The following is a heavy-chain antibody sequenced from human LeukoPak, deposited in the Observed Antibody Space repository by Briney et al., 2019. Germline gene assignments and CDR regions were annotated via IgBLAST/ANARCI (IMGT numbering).Heavy chain of an antibody. V-gene: IGHV3-7*01. CDR3: ARGGGYSYGSFDY. J-gene: IGHJ4*02. D-gene: IGHD5-18*01. Sequence: GGSLRLSCAASEFTFSNYWMSWVRQAPGKGLEWVANIKEDGSEKYYVDSVKGRFTISRDNAKNTLYLQMNSLRAEDTAVYYCARGGGYSYGSFDYWGQGTLVTVSS. CDR1: EFTFSNYW. CDR2: IKEDGSEK.